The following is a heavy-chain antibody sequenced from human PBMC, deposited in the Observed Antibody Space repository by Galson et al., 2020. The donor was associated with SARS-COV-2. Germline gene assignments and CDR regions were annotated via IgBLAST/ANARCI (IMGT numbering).Heavy chain of an antibody. CDR1: GYTFTSYY. V-gene: IGHV1-46*01. D-gene: IGHD2-15*01. J-gene: IGHJ4*02. Sequence: ASVKVSCKASGYTFTSYYMHWVRQAPGQGLEWMGIINPSGGSTSYAQKFQGSVTMTRDTSTSTVYMELSSLRSEDTAVYYCARDSSRCSGGSCYDFDYWGQGTLVTVSS. CDR2: INPSGGST. CDR3: ARDSSRCSGGSCYDFDY.